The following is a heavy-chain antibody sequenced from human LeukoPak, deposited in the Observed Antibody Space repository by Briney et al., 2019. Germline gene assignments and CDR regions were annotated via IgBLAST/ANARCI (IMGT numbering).Heavy chain of an antibody. CDR1: GGSISSYY. V-gene: IGHV4-59*01. J-gene: IGHJ6*03. CDR3: ARVEEGYGSGRRENYYYYYMDV. D-gene: IGHD3-10*01. Sequence: RSSETLSLTCTVSGGSISSYYWSWIRQPPGKGLEWIGYIYYSGSTNYNPSLKSRVTISVDTSKNQFSLKLSSVTAADTAVYYCARVEEGYGSGRRENYYYYYMDVWGKGTTVTISS. CDR2: IYYSGST.